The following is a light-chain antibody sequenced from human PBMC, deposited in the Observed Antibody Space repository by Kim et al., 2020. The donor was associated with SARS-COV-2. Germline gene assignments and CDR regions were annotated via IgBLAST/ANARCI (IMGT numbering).Light chain of an antibody. V-gene: IGKV3-20*01. CDR3: QQYYIAPPYT. CDR2: SVS. J-gene: IGKJ2*01. Sequence: SPGRRTTLPCRTGQAVCCHCFAWYQQKPGQAPRLLIYSVSNRAPGIPNRFSGSGSGTGFPLTISRLEPGDFAVYFCQQYYIAPPYTLGRGTKLEI. CDR1: QAVCCHC.